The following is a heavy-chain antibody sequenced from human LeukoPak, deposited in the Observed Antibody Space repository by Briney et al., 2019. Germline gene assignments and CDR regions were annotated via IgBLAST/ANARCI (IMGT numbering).Heavy chain of an antibody. CDR1: GFPFSSYA. D-gene: IGHD6-19*01. J-gene: IGHJ3*02. CDR3: AKETQQWLSSAFDI. V-gene: IGHV3-23*01. CDR2: FSSSSERA. Sequence: GGSLRLSCAASGFPFSSYAMTWVRQAPGQGLEWVSGFSSSSERAFYADSVKGRFTISRDIPKNTLYLQMNSLRAEDTAVYYCAKETQQWLSSAFDIWGQGTMVTVSS.